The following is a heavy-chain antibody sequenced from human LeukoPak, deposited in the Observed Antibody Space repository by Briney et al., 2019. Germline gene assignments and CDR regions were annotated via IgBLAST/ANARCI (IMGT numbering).Heavy chain of an antibody. D-gene: IGHD7-27*01. Sequence: KPSETLSLTCAVYGGSFCGYYWSWIRQPPGKGLEWIGEINHSGSTNYNPSLKSRVTISVDTSKNQFSLKLSSVTAADTAVYYCARGLGYYYYMDVWGKGTTVTVSS. J-gene: IGHJ6*03. CDR2: INHSGST. CDR1: GGSFCGYY. CDR3: ARGLGYYYYMDV. V-gene: IGHV4-34*01.